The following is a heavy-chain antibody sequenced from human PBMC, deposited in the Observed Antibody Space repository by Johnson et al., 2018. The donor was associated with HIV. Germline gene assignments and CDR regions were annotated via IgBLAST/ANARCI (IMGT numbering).Heavy chain of an antibody. V-gene: IGHV3-30*04. J-gene: IGHJ3*02. D-gene: IGHD3-16*01. Sequence: QVQLVESGGGLVKPGGSLRLSCAASGFTFSSYAMHWVRQAPGKGLEWVAVISYDGSNKYYADSVKGRFTISRDNSKHTLYLQLNSLGPEDTAVYYWAKPPSMGADAFDIWGQGTMGTVSS. CDR1: GFTFSSYA. CDR2: ISYDGSNK. CDR3: AKPPSMGADAFDI.